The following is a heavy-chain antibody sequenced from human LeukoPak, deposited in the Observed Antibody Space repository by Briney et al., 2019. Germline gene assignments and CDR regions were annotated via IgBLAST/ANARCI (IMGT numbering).Heavy chain of an antibody. D-gene: IGHD3-9*01. CDR1: GFTFSSYA. CDR3: AKAQYYDILTGYDY. V-gene: IGHV3-23*01. J-gene: IGHJ4*02. CDR2: ISGSGGST. Sequence: GGSLRLSCAASGFTFSSYAMSWVRQAPEKGLEWVSAISGSGGSTYYADSVKGRFTISRDNSKNTLYLQMNSLRAGDTAVYYCAKAQYYDILTGYDYWGQGTLVTVSS.